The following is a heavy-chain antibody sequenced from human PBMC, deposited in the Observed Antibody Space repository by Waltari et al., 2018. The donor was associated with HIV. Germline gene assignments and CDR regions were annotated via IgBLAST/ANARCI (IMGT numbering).Heavy chain of an antibody. D-gene: IGHD2-15*01. CDR1: GYTFTISV. CDR3: ARDGGCRGGSCYSGWFDP. CDR2: MNTNSGHT. Sequence: QVQLVQPVAELRKTGASVKVSCQTSGYTFTISVRTWVRQAPGQRLEWMGWMNTNSGHTGYAEKVQGRVTMTLNTYVRTAYMELSRLTSEDTAIYYCARDGGCRGGSCYSGWFDPWGQGTLVTVSP. J-gene: IGHJ5*02. V-gene: IGHV1-8*01.